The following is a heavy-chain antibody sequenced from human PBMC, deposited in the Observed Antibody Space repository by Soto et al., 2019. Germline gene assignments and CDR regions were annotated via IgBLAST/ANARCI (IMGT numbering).Heavy chain of an antibody. D-gene: IGHD2-15*01. J-gene: IGHJ4*02. Sequence: LCGGSISSGGYYWSWIRQHPGKGLEWIGYIYYSGSTYYNPSLKSRVTISVDTSKNQFSLKLSSVTAADTAVYYCARARSEGGGSGYFDYWGQGTLVTVSS. V-gene: IGHV4-31*02. CDR2: IYYSGST. CDR3: ARARSEGGGSGYFDY. CDR1: GGSISSGGYY.